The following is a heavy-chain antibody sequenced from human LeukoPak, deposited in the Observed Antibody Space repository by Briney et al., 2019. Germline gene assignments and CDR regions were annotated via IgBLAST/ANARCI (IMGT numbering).Heavy chain of an antibody. D-gene: IGHD3-22*01. Sequence: GGSLRLSCAASGFTFSSCGMHWVRQAPGKGLEWVAVISYDGNNKYYADSVKGRFTISRDNSKNTLYLQMNSLRAEDTAVYYCAKDRGGAYYESSVDIWGQGTMVTVSS. CDR2: ISYDGNNK. CDR1: GFTFSSCG. J-gene: IGHJ3*02. CDR3: AKDRGGAYYESSVDI. V-gene: IGHV3-30*18.